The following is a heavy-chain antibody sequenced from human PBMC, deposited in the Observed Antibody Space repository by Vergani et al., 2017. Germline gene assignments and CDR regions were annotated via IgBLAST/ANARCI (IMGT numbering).Heavy chain of an antibody. CDR1: GGSFSGYY. CDR2: INHSGNT. J-gene: IGHJ4*02. V-gene: IGHV4-34*01. Sequence: QVQLQQWGAGLLKPSETLSLTCAVYGGSFSGYYWSWIRQPPGKVLEWIGEINHSGNTNYNPSLKSRVTISVDTSKNQFSLKLSSVTAADTAVYYCARRYSSGCLGYWGQGTLVTVSS. D-gene: IGHD6-19*01. CDR3: ARRYSSGCLGY.